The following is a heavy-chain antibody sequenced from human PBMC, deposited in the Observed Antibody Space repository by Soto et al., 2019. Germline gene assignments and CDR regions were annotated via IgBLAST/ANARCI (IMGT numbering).Heavy chain of an antibody. CDR1: GGTFSSYT. J-gene: IGHJ5*02. CDR2: IIPILGIA. CDR3: ARSGQYYDILTGYYNWFDP. D-gene: IGHD3-9*01. V-gene: IGHV1-69*02. Sequence: QVQLVQSGAEVKKPGSSVKVSCKASGGTFSSYTISWVRQAPGQGLEWMGRIIPILGIANYAQKFQGRVTSNADKSTRTAYMELSSVRSEDTAVYYCARSGQYYDILTGYYNWFDPWGQGTLVTVSS.